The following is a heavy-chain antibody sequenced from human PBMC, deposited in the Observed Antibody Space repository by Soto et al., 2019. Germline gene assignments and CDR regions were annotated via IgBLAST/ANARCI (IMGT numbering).Heavy chain of an antibody. J-gene: IGHJ3*02. V-gene: IGHV1-69*08. D-gene: IGHD2-15*01. CDR1: GGTFSSYT. CDR2: IIPILDIA. Sequence: QVQLVQSGAEVKKPGSSVKVSCKASGGTFSSYTISWVRQAPGQGLEWMGRIIPILDIAIYAQKLQGRVTITADKSTNTAYMELSSLRSEDTAVYYCAREDNAFDIRGQGTMVTVSS. CDR3: AREDNAFDI.